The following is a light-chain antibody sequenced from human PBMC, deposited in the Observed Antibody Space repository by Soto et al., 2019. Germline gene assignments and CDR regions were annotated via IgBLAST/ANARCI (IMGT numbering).Light chain of an antibody. CDR3: QQYYSYPRT. Sequence: IRVTQSPSSLSASTGDRVTITCRASQGISSYLAWYQQKPGKAPKLLIYAASTLQSGVPSRFSGSGSGTDFTLTISCLQSEDFATYYCQQYYSYPRTFGQGTKV. CDR2: AAS. CDR1: QGISSY. J-gene: IGKJ1*01. V-gene: IGKV1-8*01.